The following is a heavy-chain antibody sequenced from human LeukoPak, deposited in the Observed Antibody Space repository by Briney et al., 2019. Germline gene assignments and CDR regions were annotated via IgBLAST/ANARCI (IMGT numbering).Heavy chain of an antibody. Sequence: PSETLSLTCTVSGGSLSSVDYYWSWIRHPPGKGLEWIGYIYYSGSTYYTPSLKSRVTISVDTSKNQFSLKLSSVTAADTAVYYCARAGVEQWLVRIVDYWGQGTLVTVSS. CDR1: GGSLSSVDYY. CDR2: IYYSGST. V-gene: IGHV4-30-4*01. CDR3: ARAGVEQWLVRIVDY. J-gene: IGHJ4*02. D-gene: IGHD6-19*01.